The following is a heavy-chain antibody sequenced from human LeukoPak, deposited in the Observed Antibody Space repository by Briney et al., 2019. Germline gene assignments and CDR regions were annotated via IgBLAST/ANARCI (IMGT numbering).Heavy chain of an antibody. J-gene: IGHJ4*02. CDR3: ARSAVTSNDY. D-gene: IGHD4-17*01. CDR1: GYTFTTYG. Sequence: ASVKVSCKASGYTFTTYGISWVRQAPGQGLEWMGWINPNSGDTNYVQKFQGRVTMTRDKSISTAYMEVSSLRSDDTAMYYCARSAVTSNDYWGQGTLVTVSS. V-gene: IGHV1-2*02. CDR2: INPNSGDT.